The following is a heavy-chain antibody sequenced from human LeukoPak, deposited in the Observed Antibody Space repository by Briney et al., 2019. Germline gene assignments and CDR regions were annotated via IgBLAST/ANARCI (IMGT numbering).Heavy chain of an antibody. V-gene: IGHV3-7*01. CDR2: IKQDGSEK. Sequence: GSLRLSCAASGFTFSSYWMSWVRQAPGKGLEWVANIKQDGSEKYYVDSVKGRFTISRDNAKNSLYLQMNSLRAEDTAVYYCARSAGDFWSGYFRGLWSDYWGQGTLVTVSS. CDR3: ARSAGDFWSGYFRGLWSDY. J-gene: IGHJ4*02. CDR1: GFTFSSYW. D-gene: IGHD3-3*01.